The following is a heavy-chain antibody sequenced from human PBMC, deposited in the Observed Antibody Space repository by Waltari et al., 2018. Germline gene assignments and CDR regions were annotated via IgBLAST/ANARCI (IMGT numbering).Heavy chain of an antibody. CDR2: IWYDGSNK. Sequence: GQLVESGGVVVQPGWSLRLSCAASGLTFSSYGMHWVRQAPGKGLEWVAVIWYDGSNKYFADSVKGRFTISRDNSKNTLYLQMNSLRAEDTAVYYCARDSDSGSYCDYWGQGTLVTVSS. V-gene: IGHV3-33*01. CDR3: ARDSDSGSYCDY. D-gene: IGHD1-26*01. J-gene: IGHJ4*02. CDR1: GLTFSSYG.